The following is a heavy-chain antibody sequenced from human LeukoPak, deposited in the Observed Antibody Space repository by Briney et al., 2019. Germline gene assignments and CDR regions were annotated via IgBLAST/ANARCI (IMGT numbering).Heavy chain of an antibody. CDR2: IDSSSSYI. CDR1: GFTFSSYT. CDR3: ARVYGSGSYYNGPSYLDMDV. D-gene: IGHD3-10*01. Sequence: GGSLRLSCAASGFTFSSYTVNWVRQAPGKGLEWVSSIDSSSSYIQYADSVKGRFTISRDNAKNSLYLQMNSLRAEDTAVYYCARVYGSGSYYNGPSYLDMDVWGQGTTVTVSS. J-gene: IGHJ6*02. V-gene: IGHV3-21*06.